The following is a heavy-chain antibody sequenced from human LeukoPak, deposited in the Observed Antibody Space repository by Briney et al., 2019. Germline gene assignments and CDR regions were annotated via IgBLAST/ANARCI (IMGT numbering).Heavy chain of an antibody. J-gene: IGHJ4*02. CDR3: AKASGPIAVAGHYFDY. CDR1: GFTFSSYS. D-gene: IGHD6-19*01. CDR2: ISSSSSTI. V-gene: IGHV3-48*04. Sequence: SGGSLRLSCAASGFTFSSYSMNWVRQAPGKGLEWVSYISSSSSTIYYADSVKGRFTISRDNAKNSLYLQMNSLRAEDTALYYCAKASGPIAVAGHYFDYWGQGTLVTVSS.